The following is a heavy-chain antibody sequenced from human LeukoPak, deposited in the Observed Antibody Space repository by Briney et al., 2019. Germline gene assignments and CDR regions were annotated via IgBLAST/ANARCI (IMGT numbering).Heavy chain of an antibody. D-gene: IGHD3-10*01. Sequence: ASVKVSCKASGYTFTSYYMHWVRQAPGQGLEWMGIINPSGGSTSYAQKFQGRVTMTRDMSTSTVYMELSSLRSEDTAVYYCATPSTGVAAFDIWGQGTMVTVSS. CDR1: GYTFTSYY. V-gene: IGHV1-46*01. CDR3: ATPSTGVAAFDI. CDR2: INPSGGST. J-gene: IGHJ3*02.